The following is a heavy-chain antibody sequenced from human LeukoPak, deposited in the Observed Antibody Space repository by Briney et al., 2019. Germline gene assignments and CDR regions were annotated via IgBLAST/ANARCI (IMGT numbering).Heavy chain of an antibody. Sequence: PGGSLRLSCAASGFTFSSYGMHWVRQAPGKGLGWVAVISHDGSKKYYADSVKGRFTISRDNSKNTLSLQVSSLRTEDTAVYYCAKDRYSYAFEYSDSWGQGTLVTVSS. J-gene: IGHJ4*02. D-gene: IGHD5-18*01. CDR1: GFTFSSYG. CDR2: ISHDGSKK. CDR3: AKDRYSYAFEYSDS. V-gene: IGHV3-30*18.